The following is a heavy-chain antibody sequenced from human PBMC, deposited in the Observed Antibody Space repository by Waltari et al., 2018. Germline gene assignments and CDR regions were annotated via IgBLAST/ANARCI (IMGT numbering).Heavy chain of an antibody. CDR3: ARVTMVQGVIIGGYYFDY. V-gene: IGHV1-69*04. J-gene: IGHJ4*02. CDR2: IIPILGIA. D-gene: IGHD3-10*01. CDR1: GGTFSSYA. Sequence: QVQLVQSGAEVKKPGSSVKVSCKASGGTFSSYAISWVRQAPGQGLEWMGGIIPILGIANYPQKFQGRVTITADESTSTAYMELSSLRSEDTAVYYCARVTMVQGVIIGGYYFDYWGQGTLVTVSS.